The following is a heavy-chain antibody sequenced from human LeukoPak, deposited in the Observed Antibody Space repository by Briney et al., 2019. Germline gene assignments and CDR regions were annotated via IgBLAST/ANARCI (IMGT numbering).Heavy chain of an antibody. D-gene: IGHD3-16*01. Sequence: SETLSLTCTVSGGSISSYYWSWIRQPPGKGLEWIGYIYYSGSTNYNPSLKSRVTISVDTSKNQFSLKLSPVTAADTAVYYCARVTFGGVIGPATFDYWGQGTLVTVSS. V-gene: IGHV4-59*08. CDR3: ARVTFGGVIGPATFDY. CDR2: IYYSGST. J-gene: IGHJ4*02. CDR1: GGSISSYY.